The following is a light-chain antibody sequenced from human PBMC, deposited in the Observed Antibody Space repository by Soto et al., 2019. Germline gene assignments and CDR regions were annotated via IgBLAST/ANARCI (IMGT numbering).Light chain of an antibody. CDR2: EVS. V-gene: IGLV2-8*01. CDR3: SSYAGSNNHVV. Sequence: QSALTQPPSASGSPGQSVSISCTGTSGDIGGYNYVSWYQQHPDKAPKLMIFEVSKRPSGVPDRFSGSKSGNTASLTVSGLQAEDEADYYCSSYAGSNNHVVFGGGTKLTVL. CDR1: SGDIGGYNY. J-gene: IGLJ2*01.